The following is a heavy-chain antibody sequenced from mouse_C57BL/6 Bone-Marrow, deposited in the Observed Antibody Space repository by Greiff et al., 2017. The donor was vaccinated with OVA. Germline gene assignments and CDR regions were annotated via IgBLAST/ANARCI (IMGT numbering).Heavy chain of an antibody. CDR3: AIVTTYYAMDY. J-gene: IGHJ4*01. CDR1: GFTFSDYY. CDR2: ISNGGGST. Sequence: DVQLQESGGGLVQPGGSLKLSCAASGFTFSDYYMYWVRQTPEKRLEWVAYISNGGGSTYYPDTVKGRFTISRDNAKNTLYLQMSRLKSEDTAMYYCAIVTTYYAMDYWGQGTSVTVSS. V-gene: IGHV5-12*01. D-gene: IGHD2-5*01.